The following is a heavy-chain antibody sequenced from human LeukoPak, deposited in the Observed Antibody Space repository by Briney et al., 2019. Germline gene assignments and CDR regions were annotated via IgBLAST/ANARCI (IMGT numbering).Heavy chain of an antibody. Sequence: ASVKVSCKASGYTFTGYYMHWVRQAPGQGLEWMGWINPNSGGTNYAQKFQGRVTMTGDTSISTAYMELSRLRSDDTAVYYCARPRKYQLLLFDYWGQGTLVTVSS. D-gene: IGHD2-2*01. CDR3: ARPRKYQLLLFDY. V-gene: IGHV1-2*02. CDR1: GYTFTGYY. CDR2: INPNSGGT. J-gene: IGHJ4*02.